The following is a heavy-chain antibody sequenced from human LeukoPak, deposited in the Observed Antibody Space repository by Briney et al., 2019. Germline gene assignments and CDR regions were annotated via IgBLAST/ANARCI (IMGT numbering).Heavy chain of an antibody. V-gene: IGHV1-8*01. CDR2: MNPNSGNT. CDR3: ARASSPFSGKASDY. D-gene: IGHD1-14*01. CDR1: GYTFTIYD. J-gene: IGHJ4*02. Sequence: ASVKVSCKASGYTFTIYDINWVRQVPGQGLEWMGWMNPNSGNTGYAQKFQGRVTMTRNTSISTAYMELSSLRSEDTAVYYCARASSPFSGKASDYWGQGTLVTVSS.